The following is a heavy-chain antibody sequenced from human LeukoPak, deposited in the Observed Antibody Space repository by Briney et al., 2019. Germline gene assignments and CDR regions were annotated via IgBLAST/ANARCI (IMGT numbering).Heavy chain of an antibody. D-gene: IGHD6-13*01. CDR1: GFTFSSYG. CDR2: IRYDGSNK. V-gene: IGHV3-30*02. J-gene: IGHJ2*01. Sequence: PGGSLRLSCAASGFTFSSYGMHWVRQAPGKGLEWVAFIRYDGSNKYYADSVKGRFTISRDNSKNTLYLQMNSLSPEDTAVYYCARGGSSWYYFDYWGRGTLVTVSS. CDR3: ARGGSSWYYFDY.